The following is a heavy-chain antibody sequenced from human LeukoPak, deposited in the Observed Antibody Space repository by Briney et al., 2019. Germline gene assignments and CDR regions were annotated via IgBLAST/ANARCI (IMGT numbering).Heavy chain of an antibody. CDR1: EFIVSINY. CDR3: AKDPPRECSGGSCYWLNAFDI. D-gene: IGHD2-15*01. Sequence: GGSLRLSCAASEFIVSINYMTWVRQAPGKGLEWVSLIYSRGDTKYADSVKGRFTISRDNSKNTLYLQMNSLRAEDTAVYYCAKDPPRECSGGSCYWLNAFDIWGQGTMVTVSS. J-gene: IGHJ3*02. V-gene: IGHV3-53*01. CDR2: IYSRGDT.